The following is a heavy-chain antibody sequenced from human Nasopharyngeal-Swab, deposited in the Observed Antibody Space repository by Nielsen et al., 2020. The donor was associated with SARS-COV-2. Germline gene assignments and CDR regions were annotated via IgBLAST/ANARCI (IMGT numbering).Heavy chain of an antibody. CDR3: ARDPNYYDSSGYLDY. Sequence: VRQAPGKGLEWVSAISGSGGSTYYADSFKGRFTISRDNSKNTLYLQMNSLRAEDTAVYYCARDPNYYDSSGYLDYWGQGTLVTVSS. D-gene: IGHD3-22*01. CDR2: ISGSGGST. V-gene: IGHV3-23*01. J-gene: IGHJ4*02.